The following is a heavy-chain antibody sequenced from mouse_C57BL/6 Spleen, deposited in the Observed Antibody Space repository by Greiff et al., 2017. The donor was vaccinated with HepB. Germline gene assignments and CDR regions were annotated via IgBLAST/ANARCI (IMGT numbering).Heavy chain of an antibody. CDR3: ARSPYGSSYVFDY. CDR2: INPSSGYT. CDR1: GYTFTSYW. V-gene: IGHV1-7*01. Sequence: QVQLQQSGAELAKPGASVKLSCKASGYTFTSYWMHWVKQRPGQGLEWIGYINPSSGYTKYNQKFKDKATLTADKSSSTAYMQLSSLTYEDSAVYYCARSPYGSSYVFDYWGQGTTLTVSS. D-gene: IGHD1-1*01. J-gene: IGHJ2*01.